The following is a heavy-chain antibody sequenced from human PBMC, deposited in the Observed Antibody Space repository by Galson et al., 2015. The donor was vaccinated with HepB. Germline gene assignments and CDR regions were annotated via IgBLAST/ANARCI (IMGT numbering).Heavy chain of an antibody. Sequence: SVKVSCKASGYTFTAYYIHWVRQAPGQGLEWMGFINPSGGSKSYAQKFQGRVTMTRDTSVSTVYMELKSLRSGDTAVYHCARVGTTWSGGGYDLWGQGTLVTVSS. CDR2: INPSGGSK. D-gene: IGHD1-14*01. V-gene: IGHV1-46*01. J-gene: IGHJ5*02. CDR1: GYTFTAYY. CDR3: ARVGTTWSGGGYDL.